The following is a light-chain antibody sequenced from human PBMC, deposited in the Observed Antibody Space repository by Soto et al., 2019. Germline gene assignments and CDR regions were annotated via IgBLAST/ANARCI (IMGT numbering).Light chain of an antibody. CDR3: QQYGSLWT. V-gene: IGKV3-20*01. CDR1: QSISSSY. CDR2: GAS. Sequence: EIVLTQSPGTLSLSPGERATLSCRASQSISSSYLAWYQQKPGQAPWLLIYGASSRATGIPDRFSGSGSGTDFTLTISRLEPEDFAVYYCQQYGSLWTFGQGTMAEIK. J-gene: IGKJ1*01.